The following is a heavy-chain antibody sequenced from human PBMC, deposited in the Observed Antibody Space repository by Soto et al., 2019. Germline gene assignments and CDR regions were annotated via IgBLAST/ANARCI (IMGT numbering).Heavy chain of an antibody. J-gene: IGHJ4*02. Sequence: SETLSLTCTVSGGSISSYYWSWIRQPPGKGLEWIGYIYYSGSTNYNPSLKSRVTISVDTSKNQFSLKLSSVTAADTAVYYCARHHPTQPEFDDWGQGTLVTVSS. CDR1: GGSISSYY. V-gene: IGHV4-59*08. CDR2: IYYSGST. CDR3: ARHHPTQPEFDD.